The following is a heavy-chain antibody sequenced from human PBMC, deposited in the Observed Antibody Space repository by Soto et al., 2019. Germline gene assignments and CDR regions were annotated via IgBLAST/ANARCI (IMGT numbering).Heavy chain of an antibody. CDR1: SDSISSYY. CDR3: ARAVGDPLYYLDY. CDR2: TDYSGNT. Sequence: QVQLQESGPGLVRPSETLSLTCTVSSDSISSYYWIWIRQSPGKGLEWIGYTDYSGNTNYYPSLKSRVTISVDTSKNQFSLRLSSVTAADTAVYYCARAVGDPLYYLDYWGQGTLVTVSS. D-gene: IGHD6-19*01. J-gene: IGHJ4*02. V-gene: IGHV4-59*08.